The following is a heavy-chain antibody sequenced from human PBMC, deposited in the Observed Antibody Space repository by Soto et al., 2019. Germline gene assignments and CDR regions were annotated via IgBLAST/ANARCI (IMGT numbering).Heavy chain of an antibody. CDR1: GGTFSSYA. D-gene: IGHD2-21*02. Sequence: ASVKVSCKASGGTFSSYAISWVRPAPGQGLEWMGGIIPIFGTANYAQKFQGRVTITADESTSTAYMERSSLRSEDTAVYYCARLSGPYAYCGGDCYAFDIWGQGTLVTVSS. CDR3: ARLSGPYAYCGGDCYAFDI. J-gene: IGHJ3*02. CDR2: IIPIFGTA. V-gene: IGHV1-69*13.